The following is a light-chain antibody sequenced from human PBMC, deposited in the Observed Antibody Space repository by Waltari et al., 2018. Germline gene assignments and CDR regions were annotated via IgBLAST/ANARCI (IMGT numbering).Light chain of an antibody. J-gene: IGLJ1*01. CDR1: SGSIASHH. Sequence: NFMLTQPHSVSESPGKEVTISCTRSSGSIASHHVQWYQQRPDSAPRVVIYKDDERPSGVPSRFSGSIDSSSNSASLTISGLQIEDEADYYCQSYDSNNVYVFGTGTKVTVL. CDR2: KDD. CDR3: QSYDSNNVYV. V-gene: IGLV6-57*03.